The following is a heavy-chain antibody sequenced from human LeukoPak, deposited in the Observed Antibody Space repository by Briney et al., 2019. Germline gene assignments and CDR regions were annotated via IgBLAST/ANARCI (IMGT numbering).Heavy chain of an antibody. J-gene: IGHJ6*03. D-gene: IGHD1-1*01. CDR2: INHSGST. CDR3: ARDTTGTTQRGYYYYMDV. Sequence: PSETLSLTCAVCGGSFSGYYWSWIRQPPGKGLEWIGEINHSGSTNYNPSLKSRVTISVDTSKNQFSLKLSSVTAADTAVYYCARDTTGTTQRGYYYYMDVWGKGTTVTVSS. V-gene: IGHV4-34*01. CDR1: GGSFSGYY.